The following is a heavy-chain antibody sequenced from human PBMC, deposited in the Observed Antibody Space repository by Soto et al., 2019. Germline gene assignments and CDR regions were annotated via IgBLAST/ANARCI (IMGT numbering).Heavy chain of an antibody. CDR2: ISNDGSNK. D-gene: IGHD3-3*01. J-gene: IGHJ6*02. CDR3: ATEVSDLGVVIPRSYGMDV. V-gene: IGHV3-30*03. CDR1: GFTFSSYG. Sequence: QVQLVESGGGVVQPGRSLRLSCAASGFTFSSYGMHWVRQAPGKGLEWVAVISNDGSNKYYADSVKGRFTISRDNSKNTLYRQTNSLRAEDTAVYYCATEVSDLGVVIPRSYGMDVWGQGTTVTVSS.